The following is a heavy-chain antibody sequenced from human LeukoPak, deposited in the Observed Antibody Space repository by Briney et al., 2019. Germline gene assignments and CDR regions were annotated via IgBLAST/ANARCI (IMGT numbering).Heavy chain of an antibody. V-gene: IGHV3-21*01. Sequence: PGGSLRLSCAASGFTFSSYSMNWVRQAPGKGLEWVSSISSSSYIYYADSVKGRFTISRDNAKNSLYLQMNSLRAEDTAVYYCARVVVSAVRSSTSYYYYGMDVWGQGTTVTVSS. CDR1: GFTFSSYS. CDR2: ISSSSYI. J-gene: IGHJ6*02. CDR3: ARVVVSAVRSSTSYYYYGMDV. D-gene: IGHD2-2*01.